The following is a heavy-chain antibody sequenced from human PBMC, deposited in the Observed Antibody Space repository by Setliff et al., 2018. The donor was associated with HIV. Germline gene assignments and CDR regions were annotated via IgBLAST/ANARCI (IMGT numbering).Heavy chain of an antibody. J-gene: IGHJ4*02. D-gene: IGHD1-26*01. Sequence: ASVKVSCKASGYTSTSYAMHWVRQAPGQRLEWMGWINAGNGNTKYSQKFQGRVTITRDTSASTVYMELSSLRSEDTALYYCTRVMGATTGFHDYWGQGTLVTVSS. CDR2: INAGNGNT. CDR1: GYTSTSYA. CDR3: TRVMGATTGFHDY. V-gene: IGHV1-3*01.